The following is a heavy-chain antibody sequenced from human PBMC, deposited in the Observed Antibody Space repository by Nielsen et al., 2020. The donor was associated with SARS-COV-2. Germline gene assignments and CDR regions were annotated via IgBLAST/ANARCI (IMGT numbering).Heavy chain of an antibody. D-gene: IGHD4-11*01. V-gene: IGHV4-39*01. CDR2: IYYSGST. CDR3: ARQNYSNYARSYYYYYYMDV. J-gene: IGHJ6*03. Sequence: SETLSLTCTVSGGSISSSSYYWGWIRQPPGKGLEWIGSIYYSGSTYYNPSLKSRVTISVDTSKNQFSLKLSSVTAADTAVYYCARQNYSNYARSYYYYYYMDVWGKGTTVTVSS. CDR1: GGSISSSSYY.